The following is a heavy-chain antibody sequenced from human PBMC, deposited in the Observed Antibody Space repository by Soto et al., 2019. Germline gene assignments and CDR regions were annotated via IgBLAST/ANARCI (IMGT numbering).Heavy chain of an antibody. CDR3: AGDGGVAVAGANLRYGMDV. CDR1: GYTFTSYG. V-gene: IGHV1-18*01. D-gene: IGHD6-19*01. J-gene: IGHJ6*02. Sequence: QVQLVQSGAEVKKPGASVKVSCKASGYTFTSYGISWVRQAPGQGLEWMGWISAYNGNTNYAQKLQGRVTMTTDTSTSTAYMELRSLRSDDTAVYYCAGDGGVAVAGANLRYGMDVWGQGTTVTVSS. CDR2: ISAYNGNT.